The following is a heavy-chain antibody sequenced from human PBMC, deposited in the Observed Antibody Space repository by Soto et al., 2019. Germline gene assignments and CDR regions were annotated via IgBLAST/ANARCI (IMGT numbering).Heavy chain of an antibody. J-gene: IGHJ4*02. V-gene: IGHV3-15*01. CDR2: IKTKSSGGTT. CDR3: TPLASGHYGYDF. D-gene: IGHD3-3*01. CDR1: GFAFSDAS. Sequence: DVQLVESGGDLVKPGGSLRLSCAASGFAFSDASMSWVRQAPGKGLEWVGRIKTKSSGGTTDYAAPVKGRFTISRDDSNNTLYLQMDSLKAEDTAVYSCTPLASGHYGYDFWGQGTLVTVSS.